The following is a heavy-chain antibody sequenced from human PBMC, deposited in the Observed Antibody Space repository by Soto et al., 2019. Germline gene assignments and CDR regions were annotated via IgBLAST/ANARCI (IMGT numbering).Heavy chain of an antibody. CDR1: GGSISSSSYY. V-gene: IGHV4-39*02. D-gene: IGHD2-21*02. J-gene: IGHJ4*02. Sequence: PSETLSLTCTVSGGSISSSSYYWGRIRQPPGKGLEWIGSIYYSGSTYYNPSLKSRVTISVDTSKNHFSLKLSSVTAADTAVYYCARVTYCGGDCYSHYFDYWGQGTLVTVSS. CDR3: ARVTYCGGDCYSHYFDY. CDR2: IYYSGST.